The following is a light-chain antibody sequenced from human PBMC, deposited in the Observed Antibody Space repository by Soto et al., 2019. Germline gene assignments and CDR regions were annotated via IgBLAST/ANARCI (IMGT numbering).Light chain of an antibody. J-gene: IGKJ4*01. CDR3: QQYGSSPLT. CDR1: QSVSSSY. CDR2: GAS. Sequence: EMVLTQSPGTLSLSPGERATLSCRASQSVSSSYLAWYQQKPGQAPRLLIYGASSRATGIPDRFSGSGSGTDFTHTISRLEPEDFAVYYCQQYGSSPLTFGGGTKVEIK. V-gene: IGKV3-20*01.